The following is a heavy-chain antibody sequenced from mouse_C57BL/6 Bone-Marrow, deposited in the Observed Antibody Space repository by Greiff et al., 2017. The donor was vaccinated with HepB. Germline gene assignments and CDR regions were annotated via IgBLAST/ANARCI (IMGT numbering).Heavy chain of an antibody. CDR3: ALYYGYEYYAMDY. CDR2: INPSSGYT. J-gene: IGHJ4*01. D-gene: IGHD2-2*01. V-gene: IGHV1-7*01. CDR1: GYTFTSYW. Sequence: VQLQQSGAELAKPGASVKLSCKASGYTFTSYWMHWVNQRPGQGLEWIGYINPSSGYTKYNQKFKDKATLTADKSSSTAYMQLSSLTYEDSAVYYCALYYGYEYYAMDYWGQGTSVTVSS.